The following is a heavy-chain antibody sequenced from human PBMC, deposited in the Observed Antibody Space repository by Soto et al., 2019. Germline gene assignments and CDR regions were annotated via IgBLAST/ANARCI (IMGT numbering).Heavy chain of an antibody. CDR2: IYYSGRT. CDR1: GGSISSGEYY. CDR3: ARSACGGDCYSQHSAFDI. J-gene: IGHJ3*02. V-gene: IGHV4-30-4*01. D-gene: IGHD2-21*02. Sequence: QVQLQESGPGLVKPSQTLSLTCTVSGGSISSGEYYWSWIRQPPGKGLEWLGYIYYSGRTYYNPSLKGRVTISVDTCNSQFSLYLSSLTSADTAVYYCARSACGGDCYSQHSAFDIWGRGTMVTVSS.